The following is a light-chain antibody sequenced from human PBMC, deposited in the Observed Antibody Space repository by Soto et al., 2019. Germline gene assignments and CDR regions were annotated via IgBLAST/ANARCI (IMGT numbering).Light chain of an antibody. V-gene: IGLV1-40*01. Sequence: QSVLTQPPSVSGAPGQRVTISCTGNSSNIGAGYDVHWYQQLPGTAPKLLISGNDNRPSGVPDRVSGSKSATSASLAITGLQAEDEADYYCQSYDSSLSAVVFGGGTKLTVL. J-gene: IGLJ2*01. CDR3: QSYDSSLSAVV. CDR1: SSNIGAGYD. CDR2: GND.